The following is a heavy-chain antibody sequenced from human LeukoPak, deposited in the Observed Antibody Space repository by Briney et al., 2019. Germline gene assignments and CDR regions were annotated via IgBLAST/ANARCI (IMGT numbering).Heavy chain of an antibody. V-gene: IGHV3-48*03. CDR1: GFTFSSYE. CDR3: ARGSYGSGARYDY. J-gene: IGHJ4*02. Sequence: GGSLRLSCAASGFTFSSYEMNWVRQAPGKGLEWISYISTSESPIYYADSVKGRFTISRDNAKNSLYLQMNSLRAEDTAVYYCARGSYGSGARYDYWGQGTLVTVSS. D-gene: IGHD3-10*01. CDR2: ISTSESPI.